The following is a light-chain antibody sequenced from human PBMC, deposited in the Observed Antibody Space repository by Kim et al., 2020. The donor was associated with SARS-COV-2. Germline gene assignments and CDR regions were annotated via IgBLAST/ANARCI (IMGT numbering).Light chain of an antibody. V-gene: IGKV1-39*01. CDR2: DAS. CDR3: QRGNSTLYT. J-gene: IGKJ2*01. Sequence: SCGEDRVTITGLASQRISSYLNWNQQKTGKAPKRLIDDASSLQSGGPTKFSGRGSGTDFTLTISSLRPEDFATYYCQRGNSTLYTFGQGTRLEI. CDR1: QRISSY.